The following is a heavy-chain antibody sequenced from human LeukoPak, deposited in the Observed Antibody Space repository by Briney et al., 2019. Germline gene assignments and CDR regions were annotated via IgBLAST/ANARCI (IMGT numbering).Heavy chain of an antibody. CDR1: GYTFTSYD. Sequence: ASVKVSCKASGYTFTSYDINWVRQATGQGLEWMGWMNPNSGNTGYAQKFQGRVTMTRNTSISTAYMELSSLRSEDTAVYYCARGYYYDSSGYRPGFDYWGQGTLVTVSS. CDR2: MNPNSGNT. CDR3: ARGYYYDSSGYRPGFDY. J-gene: IGHJ4*02. V-gene: IGHV1-8*02. D-gene: IGHD3-22*01.